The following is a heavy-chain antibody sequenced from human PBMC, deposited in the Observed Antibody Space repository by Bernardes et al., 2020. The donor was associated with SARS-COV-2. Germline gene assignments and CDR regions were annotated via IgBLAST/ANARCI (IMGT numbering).Heavy chain of an antibody. J-gene: IGHJ4*02. Sequence: GGSLRLSCAASGFTFSSYNMNWVRRAPGKGLEWVSYISSSSSIIYYADSVKGRFTISRDNAKNSLYLQMNSLRAEDTAVYYCARAMYSSDWRVVEYWGQGTLVTVSS. CDR2: ISSSSSII. V-gene: IGHV3-48*04. CDR1: GFTFSSYN. D-gene: IGHD6-19*01. CDR3: ARAMYSSDWRVVEY.